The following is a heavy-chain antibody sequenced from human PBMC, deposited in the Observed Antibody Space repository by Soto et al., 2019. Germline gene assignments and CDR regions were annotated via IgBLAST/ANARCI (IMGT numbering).Heavy chain of an antibody. V-gene: IGHV5-51*01. J-gene: IGHJ6*02. Sequence: PGESLKISCKGSGYSFTSYWIGWVRQMPGKGLEWMGIIYPGDSDTRYSPSFQGQVTISADKSISTAYLQWSSLRASDTAMYYCARRQWLPNYGMDVWGQGTTVTVSS. D-gene: IGHD3-22*01. CDR2: IYPGDSDT. CDR3: ARRQWLPNYGMDV. CDR1: GYSFTSYW.